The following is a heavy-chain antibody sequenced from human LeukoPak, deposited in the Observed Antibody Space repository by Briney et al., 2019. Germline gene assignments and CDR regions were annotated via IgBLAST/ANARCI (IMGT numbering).Heavy chain of an antibody. V-gene: IGHV4-61*02. J-gene: IGHJ5*02. CDR3: ARAYDSSGYYGNWFDP. Sequence: PSETLSLTCTVSGGSISSGSYYWSRIRQPAGKGLEWIGRIYTSGSTNYNPSLKSRVTISVDTSKNQFSLKLSSVTAADTAVYYCARAYDSSGYYGNWFDPWGQGTLVTVSS. D-gene: IGHD3-22*01. CDR1: GGSISSGSYY. CDR2: IYTSGST.